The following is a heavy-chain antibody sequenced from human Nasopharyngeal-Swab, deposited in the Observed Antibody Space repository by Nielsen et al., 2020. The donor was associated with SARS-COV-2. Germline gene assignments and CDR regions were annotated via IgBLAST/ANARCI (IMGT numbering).Heavy chain of an antibody. D-gene: IGHD3-16*01. Sequence: GESLKISCAASGFTFSDYYMSWIRQAPGKGLEWVSYISSSGSTIYYADSVKGRFTISRDNAKNSLYLQMNSLRAGDTAVYYCARDEIVGYDYVWGTYWGQGTLVTVSS. CDR1: GFTFSDYY. V-gene: IGHV3-11*04. CDR3: ARDEIVGYDYVWGTY. CDR2: ISSSGSTI. J-gene: IGHJ4*02.